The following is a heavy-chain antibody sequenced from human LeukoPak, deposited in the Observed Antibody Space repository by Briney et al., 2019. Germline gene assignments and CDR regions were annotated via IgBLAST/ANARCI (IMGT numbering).Heavy chain of an antibody. CDR3: ARVTPNTALDY. V-gene: IGHV3-7*01. J-gene: IGHJ4*02. D-gene: IGHD5-18*01. CDR2: IKQDGSEQ. Sequence: PGGSLRLSCAASTFTFINYWVTWVRQAPGTGLEWVANIKQDGSEQYYVDSVKGRFTISIDNAKNSLHLQMNSLRAEDTAVYYCARVTPNTALDYWGQGTLVTVSS. CDR1: TFTFINYW.